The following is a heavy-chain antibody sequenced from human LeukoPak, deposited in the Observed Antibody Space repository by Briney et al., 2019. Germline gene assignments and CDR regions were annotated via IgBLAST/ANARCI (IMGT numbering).Heavy chain of an antibody. CDR2: ISSSGSTI. CDR1: GFTFSDYY. J-gene: IGHJ6*02. D-gene: IGHD3-3*01. Sequence: GGSLRLSCAASGFTFSDYYMSWIRQAPGKGLEWVSYISSSGSTIYYADSVKGRFTISRDNAKNSLYLQMNSLRAEDTAVYYCARVYDFWSGYYPPLYGMDVWGQGTTVTVSS. V-gene: IGHV3-11*01. CDR3: ARVYDFWSGYYPPLYGMDV.